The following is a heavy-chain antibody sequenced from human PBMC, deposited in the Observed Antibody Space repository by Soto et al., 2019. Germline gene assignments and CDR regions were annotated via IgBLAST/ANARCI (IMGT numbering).Heavy chain of an antibody. J-gene: IGHJ4*02. V-gene: IGHV3-74*01. CDR2: INSDGSTT. D-gene: IGHD3-22*01. CDR1: GFTFSRHW. CDR3: AKDSALNYYDSSGYYYPGPEDFDY. Sequence: PGGSLRLSCEASGFTFSRHWMYWVRQPPGKGLVWVSRINSDGSTTDYADSVKGRFTISRDNAKNTLYLQMNSLRAEDTAVYYCAKDSALNYYDSSGYYYPGPEDFDYWGQGTLVTVSS.